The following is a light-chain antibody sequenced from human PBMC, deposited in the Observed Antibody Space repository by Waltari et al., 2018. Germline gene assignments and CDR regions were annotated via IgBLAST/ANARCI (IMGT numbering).Light chain of an antibody. CDR1: ETVNNNY. CDR2: VVF. J-gene: IGKJ1*01. CDR3: HQYGSPPRT. Sequence: ENVLTQSPGPLSLSPGERVSLSCRASETVNNNYLAWYQQKPGQAPRLLIYVVFKRATGIPDRFSGSGSGTDFTLTISRLEPEDFAVYYCHQYGSPPRTFGQGTKVDI. V-gene: IGKV3-20*01.